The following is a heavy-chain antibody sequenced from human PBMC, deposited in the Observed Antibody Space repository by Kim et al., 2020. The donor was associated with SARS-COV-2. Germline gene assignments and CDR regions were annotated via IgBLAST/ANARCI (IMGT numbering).Heavy chain of an antibody. CDR2: NSGGT. Sequence: NSGGTNYAQKCQGRVTMTRDTSISTAYMELSRLRSDDTAVYYCARDTFDPWGQGTLVTVSS. V-gene: IGHV1-2*02. CDR3: ARDTFDP. J-gene: IGHJ5*02.